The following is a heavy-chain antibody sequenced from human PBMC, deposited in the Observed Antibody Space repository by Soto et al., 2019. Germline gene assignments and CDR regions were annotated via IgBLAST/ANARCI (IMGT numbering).Heavy chain of an antibody. D-gene: IGHD5-12*01. CDR1: GGSISSYY. Sequence: SETLSLTCTVSGGSISSYYWSWIRQPPGKGLEWIGYIYYSGSTNYNPSLKSRVTISVDTSKNQFSLKLSSVTAADTAVYYCARTSRDGYNTYYFDYWGQGTLVTVSS. V-gene: IGHV4-59*01. J-gene: IGHJ4*02. CDR3: ARTSRDGYNTYYFDY. CDR2: IYYSGST.